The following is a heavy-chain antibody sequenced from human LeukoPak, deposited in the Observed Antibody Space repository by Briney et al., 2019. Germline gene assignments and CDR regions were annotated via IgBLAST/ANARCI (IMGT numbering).Heavy chain of an antibody. CDR1: GFTFSTYW. D-gene: IGHD5-12*01. CDR2: IKIDGSVK. Sequence: GGSLRLSCAASGFTFSTYWMSWVRQAPGKGLEWVANIKIDGSVKYYVDSVKGRFTISRDNAKNSLYLQMNSLGVEDTAVYYCARGVDIVATIWDYWGQGTLVTVSS. J-gene: IGHJ4*02. V-gene: IGHV3-7*03. CDR3: ARGVDIVATIWDY.